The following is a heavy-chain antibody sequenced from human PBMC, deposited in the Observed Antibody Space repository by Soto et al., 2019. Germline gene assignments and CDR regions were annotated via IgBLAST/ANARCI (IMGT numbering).Heavy chain of an antibody. J-gene: IGHJ4*02. CDR1: GYTFTGYG. CDR2: ISAYNGNT. D-gene: IGHD6-19*01. V-gene: IGHV1-18*01. CDR3: ARAGIAVAGTPGAIDY. Sequence: ASVKVSCKASGYTFTGYGISWVRQAPGQGLEWMGWISAYNGNTNYAQKLQGRVTMTTDTSTSTAYMELRSLRSDDTAVYYCARAGIAVAGTPGAIDYWGQGTLVTVSS.